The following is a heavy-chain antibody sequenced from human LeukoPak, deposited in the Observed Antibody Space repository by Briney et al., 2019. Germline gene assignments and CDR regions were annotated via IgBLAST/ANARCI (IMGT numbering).Heavy chain of an antibody. CDR3: VKDRAYNYGYWNYGMDV. CDR2: ISSNGGST. CDR1: GFTFSSYA. J-gene: IGHJ6*02. V-gene: IGHV3-64*05. Sequence: GGSLRPSCSASGFTFSSYAMHWVRQAPGKGLEYVSAISSNGGSTYYADSVKGRFTISRDNSKNTLYVQMSSLRAEDTAVYYCVKDRAYNYGYWNYGMDVWGQGTTVTVSS. D-gene: IGHD5-18*01.